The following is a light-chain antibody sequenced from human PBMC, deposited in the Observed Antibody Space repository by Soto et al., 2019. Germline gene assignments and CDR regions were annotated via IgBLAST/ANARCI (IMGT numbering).Light chain of an antibody. CDR1: QNIISL. J-gene: IGKJ1*01. CDR3: QQYHSSWT. Sequence: DLPMTQSPSTLSASVGDRVTITCRASQNIISLLAWFQQQPGKAPKLLMYDASTLQSGVPSRFSGSGSGTEFTLTISSLQPEDSATYYFQQYHSSWTFGQGTKVEFK. CDR2: DAS. V-gene: IGKV1-5*01.